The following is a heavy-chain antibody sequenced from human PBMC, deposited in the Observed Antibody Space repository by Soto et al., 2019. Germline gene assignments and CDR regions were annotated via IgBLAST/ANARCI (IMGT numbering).Heavy chain of an antibody. CDR3: ARVTGRYYYGMDV. J-gene: IGHJ6*02. CDR2: IYYSWST. Sequence: SETLSLTCTVSGGSISSGDYYWSWIRQPPGKGLEWIGYIYYSWSTYYNPSLKSRVTISVDTSKNQFSLKLSSVTAADTAVYYCARVTGRYYYGMDVWGQGTTVTVSS. V-gene: IGHV4-30-4*01. CDR1: GGSISSGDYY.